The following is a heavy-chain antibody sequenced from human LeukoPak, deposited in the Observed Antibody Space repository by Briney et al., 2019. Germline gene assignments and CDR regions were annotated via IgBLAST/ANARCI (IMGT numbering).Heavy chain of an antibody. D-gene: IGHD5-18*01. Sequence: GGSLRLSCTASGFTLCGHDMHWVRQTTGGGLEWVAAVSCGHHAFYSGSVQGGFAVPRVDGKNSLYLQMNSLRGGDTAVYYCVREARGYHYTYFDYWGQGSLVTVSS. V-gene: IGHV3-13*01. CDR1: GFTLCGHD. CDR2: VSCGHHA. CDR3: VREARGYHYTYFDY. J-gene: IGHJ4*02.